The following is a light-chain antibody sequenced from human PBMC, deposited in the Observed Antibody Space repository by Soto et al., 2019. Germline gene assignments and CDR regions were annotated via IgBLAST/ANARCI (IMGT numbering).Light chain of an antibody. Sequence: EIVLTQSPGTLSLSPGERATLSCRASQSVSSSYLAWYQQKPGQAPRLLISGTSSRATGIPDRFSGGGSETDFTLTISRLEPEDFAVYFCQQYASSPLTFGGGTKVDIK. CDR2: GTS. CDR1: QSVSSSY. J-gene: IGKJ4*01. V-gene: IGKV3-20*01. CDR3: QQYASSPLT.